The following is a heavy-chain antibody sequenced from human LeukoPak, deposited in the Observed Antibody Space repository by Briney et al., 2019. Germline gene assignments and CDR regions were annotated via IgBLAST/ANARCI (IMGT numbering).Heavy chain of an antibody. CDR2: ISSSSSYT. J-gene: IGHJ3*02. CDR3: ARKGSTRSWGDAFDI. CDR1: GVTLSDYY. D-gene: IGHD6-13*01. Sequence: AWGSLRLSCAASGVTLSDYYRSWIRQAPGKGLEWVSDISSSSSYTNYADYVKRRFNISRDNAKNSLYLQMNRLRAEDTAVYYCARKGSTRSWGDAFDIWGQGTMVTVSS. V-gene: IGHV3-11*06.